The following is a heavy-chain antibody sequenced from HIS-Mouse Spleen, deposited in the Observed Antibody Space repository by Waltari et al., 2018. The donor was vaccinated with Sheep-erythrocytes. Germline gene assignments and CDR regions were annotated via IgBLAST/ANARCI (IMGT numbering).Heavy chain of an antibody. CDR3: AKVRTVNYWYFDL. D-gene: IGHD1-1*01. CDR2: ISYDGSNK. Sequence: HVQLVESGGGVVQPGRSLRLSCAASGFTFSSYGMHWVRQAPGKVLEWVAVISYDGSNKYYADSVKGRFTISRDNSKNTLYLQMNSLRAEDTAVYYCAKVRTVNYWYFDLWGRGTLVTVSS. CDR1: GFTFSSYG. J-gene: IGHJ2*01. V-gene: IGHV3-30*18.